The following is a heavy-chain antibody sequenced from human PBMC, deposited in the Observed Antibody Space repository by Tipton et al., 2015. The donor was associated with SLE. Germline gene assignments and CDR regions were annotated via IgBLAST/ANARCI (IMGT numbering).Heavy chain of an antibody. CDR3: RLITITSLFDY. CDR2: INHSGST. J-gene: IGHJ4*02. CDR1: GGSISSYY. Sequence: TLSLTCTVSGGSISSYYWSWIRPPPGKGLEWIGEINHSGSTNYNPSLKSRVTISVDTSKNQFSLKLSSVTAADTAVYYCRLITITSLFDYWGQGTLVTVSS. V-gene: IGHV4-34*03. D-gene: IGHD3-16*01.